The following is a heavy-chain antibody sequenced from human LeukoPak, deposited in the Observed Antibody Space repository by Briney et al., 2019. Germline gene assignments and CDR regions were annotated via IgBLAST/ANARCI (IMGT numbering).Heavy chain of an antibody. Sequence: GGSLRLSCAASGFTFSSYGMHWVRQAPGKGLEWVAFIRYDGSNKYYADAVKGRFTISRDNSKNTLYLQMNSLRTEDTAVYYCARRSRDGWYFDYWGQGTLVTVSS. CDR3: ARRSRDGWYFDY. CDR1: GFTFSSYG. J-gene: IGHJ4*02. CDR2: IRYDGSNK. D-gene: IGHD5-24*01. V-gene: IGHV3-30*02.